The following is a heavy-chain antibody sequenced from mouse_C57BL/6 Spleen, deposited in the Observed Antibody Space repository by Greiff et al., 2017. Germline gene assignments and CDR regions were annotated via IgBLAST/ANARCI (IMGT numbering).Heavy chain of an antibody. D-gene: IGHD2-5*01. Sequence: EVQLQQSGAELVRPGASVKLSCTASGFNIKDDYMHWVKQRPEQGLEWIGWIDPENGDTEYASKFQGKATITADTSSNTAYLQLSSLTSEDTAVYYCTPYYSNYVWFAYWGQGTLVTVSA. V-gene: IGHV14-4*01. CDR1: GFNIKDDY. J-gene: IGHJ3*01. CDR2: IDPENGDT. CDR3: TPYYSNYVWFAY.